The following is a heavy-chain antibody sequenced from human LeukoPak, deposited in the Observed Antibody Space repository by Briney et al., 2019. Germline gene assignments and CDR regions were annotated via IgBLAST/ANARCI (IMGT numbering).Heavy chain of an antibody. CDR1: GFTFSSYA. V-gene: IGHV3-23*01. CDR2: VSGSGSST. D-gene: IGHD4-17*01. Sequence: PGGSLRLSCSASGFTFSSYAMSWVRQAPGKGLEWVSAVSGSGSSTYYADSVKGRFAISRDNSKNTVYLQMNSLRAEDTAVYYCAFGGETSLYDDYGDFYYFDYWGQGTLVTVSS. J-gene: IGHJ4*02. CDR3: AFGGETSLYDDYGDFYYFDY.